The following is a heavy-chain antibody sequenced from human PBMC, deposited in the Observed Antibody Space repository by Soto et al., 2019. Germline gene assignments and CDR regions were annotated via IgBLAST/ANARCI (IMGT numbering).Heavy chain of an antibody. CDR1: GGSISSYY. V-gene: IGHV4-59*01. Sequence: PSETLSLTCPVSGGSISSYYWSWIRQPPGKGLEWIGYIYYSGSTNYNPSLKSRVTISVDTSKNQFSLKLSSVTAADTAVYYCAREWYYYDSSGPTYAFDIWGQGTMVTVS. J-gene: IGHJ3*02. D-gene: IGHD3-22*01. CDR2: IYYSGST. CDR3: AREWYYYDSSGPTYAFDI.